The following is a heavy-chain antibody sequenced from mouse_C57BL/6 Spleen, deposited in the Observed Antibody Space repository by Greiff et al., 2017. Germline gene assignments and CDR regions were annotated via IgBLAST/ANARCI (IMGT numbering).Heavy chain of an antibody. Sequence: EVKLVESGGGLVKPGGSLKLSCAASGFTFSSYAMSWVRQTPEKRLEWVATISDGGSYTYYPDNVKGRFPISRDNAKNNLYLQMSHLKSEDTAMYYCARDCSALYAMDYWGQGTSVTVSS. CDR1: GFTFSSYA. CDR2: ISDGGSYT. CDR3: ARDCSALYAMDY. V-gene: IGHV5-4*01. D-gene: IGHD6-1*01. J-gene: IGHJ4*01.